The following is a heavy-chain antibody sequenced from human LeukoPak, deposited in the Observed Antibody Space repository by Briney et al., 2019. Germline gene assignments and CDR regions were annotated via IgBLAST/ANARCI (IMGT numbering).Heavy chain of an antibody. J-gene: IGHJ4*02. Sequence: PGGSLRLSCAASGFTFSSYAMHWVRQAPGKGLEWVAVMSYDGSNKYYADSVKGRFTISRDNSKNTLYLQMNSLRAEDTAVYYCARGRGYFDYWGQGTLVTVSS. CDR1: GFTFSSYA. CDR2: MSYDGSNK. V-gene: IGHV3-30*01. CDR3: ARGRGYFDY.